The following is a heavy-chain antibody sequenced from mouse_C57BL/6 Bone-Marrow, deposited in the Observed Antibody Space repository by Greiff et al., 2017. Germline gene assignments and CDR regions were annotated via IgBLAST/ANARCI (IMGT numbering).Heavy chain of an antibody. CDR1: GYTFTSYG. J-gene: IGHJ4*01. Sequence: QVQLKQSGAELARPGASVKLSCKASGYTFTSYGISWVKQRPGQGLEWIGEIYPRSGNTYYNEKFKGKATLTADKSSSTAYMELRSLTSEDSAVYFCARGYYFYAMDYWGQGTSVTVSS. CDR2: IYPRSGNT. CDR3: ARGYYFYAMDY. V-gene: IGHV1-81*01. D-gene: IGHD1-1*01.